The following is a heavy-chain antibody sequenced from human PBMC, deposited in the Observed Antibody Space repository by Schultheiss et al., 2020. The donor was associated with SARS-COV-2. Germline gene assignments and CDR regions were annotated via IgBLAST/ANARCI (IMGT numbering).Heavy chain of an antibody. Sequence: GESLKISCAASGFTFSSYEMNWVRQAPGKGLEWVSYISSSGSTIYYADSVKGRFTISRDNAKNSLYLQMNSLRAEDTAVYYCARGCSGGSCYSGWFDPWGQGTLVTVSS. CDR3: ARGCSGGSCYSGWFDP. V-gene: IGHV3-48*03. CDR2: ISSSGSTI. D-gene: IGHD2-15*01. J-gene: IGHJ5*02. CDR1: GFTFSSYE.